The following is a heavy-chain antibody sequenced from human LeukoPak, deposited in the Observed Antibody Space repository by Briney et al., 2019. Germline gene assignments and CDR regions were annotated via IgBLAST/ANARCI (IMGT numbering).Heavy chain of an antibody. Sequence: GGSLRLSCAASGFTFSSYGMHWVRQAPGKGLEWVAVISYDGSNKYYADSVKGRFIISRDNSKNTLYLQMNSLRAEDTAVYYCAKLVPSWGQGTLVTVSS. V-gene: IGHV3-30*18. J-gene: IGHJ5*02. CDR2: ISYDGSNK. CDR1: GFTFSSYG. D-gene: IGHD6-13*01. CDR3: AKLVPS.